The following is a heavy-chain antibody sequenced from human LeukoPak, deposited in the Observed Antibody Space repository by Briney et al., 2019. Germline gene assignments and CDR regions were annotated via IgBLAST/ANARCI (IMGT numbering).Heavy chain of an antibody. J-gene: IGHJ4*02. V-gene: IGHV4-39*07. Sequence: SETLSLTCTVSGGSISSSSYYWGWIRQPPGKGLEWIGSIYYSGSTYYNPSLKSRVTISVDTSKNQFSLKLSSVTAADTAVYYCARHVWARYSSGWYDYWGQGTLVTVSS. CDR2: IYYSGST. CDR1: GGSISSSSYY. CDR3: ARHVWARYSSGWYDY. D-gene: IGHD6-19*01.